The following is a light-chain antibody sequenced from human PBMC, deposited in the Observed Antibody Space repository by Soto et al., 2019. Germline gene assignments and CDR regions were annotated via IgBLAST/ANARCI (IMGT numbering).Light chain of an antibody. V-gene: IGKV3-11*01. J-gene: IGKJ1*01. CDR2: GAS. CDR1: QNIRDY. CDR3: QQRYSPPWT. Sequence: IVVNQSRATVSLSVGERGTRSCRSSQNIRDYLAWYQQKPGQAPGLLIHGASTRPAGVPARFSCSGSGTDFTLTITSLQPEDFASYYCQQRYSPPWTFGQGTKVDIK.